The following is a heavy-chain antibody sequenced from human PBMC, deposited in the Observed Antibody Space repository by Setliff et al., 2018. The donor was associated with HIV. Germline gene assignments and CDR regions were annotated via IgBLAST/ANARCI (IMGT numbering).Heavy chain of an antibody. CDR1: GYTFTSYA. J-gene: IGHJ3*02. CDR3: ARDSLPYYYGSGTDSFDI. V-gene: IGHV1-3*01. CDR2: INGGNGDT. Sequence: ASVKVSCKASGYTFTSYAINWVRQAPGQSLEWMAWINGGNGDTKYSQKFQGRVTVTGDTSAITAYMELSDLRSEDTAVYYCARDSLPYYYGSGTDSFDIWGQGAMVTVSS. D-gene: IGHD3-10*01.